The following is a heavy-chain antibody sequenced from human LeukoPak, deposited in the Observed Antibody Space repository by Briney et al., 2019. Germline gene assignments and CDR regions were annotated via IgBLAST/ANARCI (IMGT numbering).Heavy chain of an antibody. Sequence: PGRSLRLSWAAAGFTVSSYSMNWVRQAPGKGLEWVSYICSSSSTIYYAHSVKGPFTISRQNNKNSLYLQMNSLRDENTAVYYCARDWNYYDSASYFDYWGQGTLVTVSS. CDR1: GFTVSSYS. CDR3: ARDWNYYDSASYFDY. J-gene: IGHJ4*02. CDR2: ICSSSSTI. D-gene: IGHD3-22*01. V-gene: IGHV3-48*02.